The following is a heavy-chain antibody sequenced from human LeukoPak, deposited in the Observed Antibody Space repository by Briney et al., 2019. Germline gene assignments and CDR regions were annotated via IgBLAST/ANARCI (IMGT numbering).Heavy chain of an antibody. CDR1: GYTFTSYG. CDR2: ISAYNGNT. J-gene: IGHJ6*02. CDR3: ARDSLYYYGMDV. Sequence: GPPVKVSCKASGYTFTSYGISGVQQALEQGLEGMGWISAYNGNTNYAQKLQGRVTMTTDTSTSTAYMELRSLRSDDTAVYYCARDSLYYYGMDVWGQGTTVTVSS. V-gene: IGHV1-18*01.